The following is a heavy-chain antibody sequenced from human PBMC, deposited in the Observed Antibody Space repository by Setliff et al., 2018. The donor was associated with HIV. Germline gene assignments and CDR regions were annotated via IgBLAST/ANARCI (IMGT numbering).Heavy chain of an antibody. V-gene: IGHV3-33*01. CDR3: ARGQFRLRPDSLDL. CDR1: GFTLSVYG. Sequence: SLRLSCEGSGFTLSVYGMHWVRQAPGKGLEWVAVLWYDGGKKHYADSLKGRFTISRDDSKNTLYLQMNSLRAEDTALYYCARGQFRLRPDSLDLWGQGTLVTVSS. D-gene: IGHD2-21*01. J-gene: IGHJ3*01. CDR2: LWYDGGKK.